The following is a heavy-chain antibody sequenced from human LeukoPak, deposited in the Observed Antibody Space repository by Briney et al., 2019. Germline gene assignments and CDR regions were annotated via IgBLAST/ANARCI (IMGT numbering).Heavy chain of an antibody. J-gene: IGHJ5*02. CDR1: GGTFSSYA. CDR3: ARSDGGYGYANWFDP. CDR2: IIPIFGTA. V-gene: IGHV1-69*13. Sequence: GASVKVSCKASGGTFSSYAISWVRQAPGQGLEWMGGIIPIFGTANYAQKFQGRVTITADESTSTAYMELSSLRSEDTAVYYCARSDGGYGYANWFDPWGQGTLVTVSS. D-gene: IGHD3-16*01.